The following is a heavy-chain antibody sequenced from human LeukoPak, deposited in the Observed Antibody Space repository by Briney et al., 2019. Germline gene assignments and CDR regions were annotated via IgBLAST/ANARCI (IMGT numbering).Heavy chain of an antibody. CDR3: ARGQGERELN. V-gene: IGHV1-2*06. CDR2: IYPYNGDT. Sequence: ASVKVSCKASGYTFTGYYPHWVRQAPGQRLEWMGRIYPYNGDTTYAQKFQDRVILTRDTSISTAYMELSRLKSDDTAVYYCARGQGERELNWGQGTLVTVSS. CDR1: GYTFTGYY. D-gene: IGHD1-26*01. J-gene: IGHJ4*02.